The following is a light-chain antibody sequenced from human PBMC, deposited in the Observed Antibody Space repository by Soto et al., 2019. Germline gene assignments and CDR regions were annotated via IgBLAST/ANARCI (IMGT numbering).Light chain of an antibody. J-gene: IGLJ3*02. CDR2: DVT. CDR1: SSDVGDNTF. V-gene: IGLV2-11*01. Sequence: QSALTQPRSVSGSPGQSVTISCTGTSSDVGDNTFVSWYQQHPGKAPKLMIYDVTKRPSGVPDRFSGSKSGNTASLTISGLQAEDEADYYCSSFVGTYNWVFGGGTKVTVL. CDR3: SSFVGTYNWV.